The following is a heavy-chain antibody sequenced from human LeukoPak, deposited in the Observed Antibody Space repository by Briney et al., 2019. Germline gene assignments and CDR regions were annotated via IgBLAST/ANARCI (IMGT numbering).Heavy chain of an antibody. V-gene: IGHV4-39*07. J-gene: IGHJ5*02. CDR2: ISYSGST. CDR3: ARWTGSGWYSNWFDP. D-gene: IGHD6-19*01. CDR1: GGSISSSSYY. Sequence: PSETLSLTCTVSGGSISSSSYYWGWIRQPPGKGLEWIGSISYSGSTYYNSSLKSRVTVSVDMSKNQFSLKLSSVTAADTAVYYCARWTGSGWYSNWFDPWGQGTLVTVSS.